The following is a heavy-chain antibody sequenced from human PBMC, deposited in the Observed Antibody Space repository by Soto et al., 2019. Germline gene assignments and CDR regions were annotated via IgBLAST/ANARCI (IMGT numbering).Heavy chain of an antibody. J-gene: IGHJ4*02. V-gene: IGHV4-30-2*01. CDR2: IYHSGST. Sequence: GRTSETLSLTCAVSGGSISSGGYSWSWIRQPPGKGLEWIGYIYHSGSTYYNPSLKSRVTISVDRSKNQFSLKLSSVTAADTAVYYCARAMTTVTTIDYWGQGTLVTVSS. CDR3: ARAMTTVTTIDY. CDR1: GGSISSGGYS. D-gene: IGHD4-17*01.